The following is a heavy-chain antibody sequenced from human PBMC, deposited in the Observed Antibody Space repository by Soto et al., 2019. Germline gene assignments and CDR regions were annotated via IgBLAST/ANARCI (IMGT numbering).Heavy chain of an antibody. CDR1: GYTFTSYG. CDR2: ISAYNGNT. CDR3: ARGYCSGGNCYSGMDV. V-gene: IGHV1-18*01. J-gene: IGHJ6*02. D-gene: IGHD2-15*01. Sequence: ASVKVSCKASGYTFTSYGISWVRQAPGQGLEWMGWISAYNGNTNYAQKLQGRVTMTTDTSTSTAYMELRSLRSDDTAVFYCARGYCSGGNCYSGMDVWGQGTMVTVSS.